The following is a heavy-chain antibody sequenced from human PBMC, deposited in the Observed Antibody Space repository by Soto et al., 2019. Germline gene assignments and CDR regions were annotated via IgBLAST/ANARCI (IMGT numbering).Heavy chain of an antibody. CDR1: GGSFSGYY. Sequence: PSETLSLTCAVYGGSFSGYYWSWIRQPPGKGLEWIGEINHSGSTNYNPSLKSRVTISVDTSKNQFSLKLSSVTAADTAVYYCARGPIGYLDYWGQGTLVTVSS. D-gene: IGHD3-10*01. J-gene: IGHJ4*02. V-gene: IGHV4-34*01. CDR2: INHSGST. CDR3: ARGPIGYLDY.